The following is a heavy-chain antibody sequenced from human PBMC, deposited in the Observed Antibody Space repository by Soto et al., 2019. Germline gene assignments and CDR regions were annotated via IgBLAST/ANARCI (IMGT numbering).Heavy chain of an antibody. CDR1: GFSFRNYA. V-gene: IGHV3-23*05. Sequence: VQLLESGGALEPPGGSLRLSCAASGFSFRNYAMSWVRQAPGQGLEWVATIIDTGKRIDYSDAVRGRFTISRDNTKNTLYLQMNTLRAEDTAKYYCAKGLTAGWEEDAFDIWGQGTVVIVSS. CDR3: AKGLTAGWEEDAFDI. J-gene: IGHJ3*02. D-gene: IGHD6-19*01. CDR2: IIDTGKRI.